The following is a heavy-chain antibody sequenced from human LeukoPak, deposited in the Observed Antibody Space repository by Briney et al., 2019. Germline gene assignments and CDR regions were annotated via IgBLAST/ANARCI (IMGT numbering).Heavy chain of an antibody. CDR3: ARGVVPAAIVDY. D-gene: IGHD2-2*01. V-gene: IGHV5-51*01. J-gene: IGHJ4*02. CDR2: IYPGDSDT. CDR1: GYRFTSYW. Sequence: GASLQISRQGPGYRFTSYWIGWVRQLPGKGLEWMGIIYPGDSDTRYSPSFQGQVTISADKSISTAYLQWSSLKASDTAMYYCARGVVPAAIVDYWGQGTLVTVSS.